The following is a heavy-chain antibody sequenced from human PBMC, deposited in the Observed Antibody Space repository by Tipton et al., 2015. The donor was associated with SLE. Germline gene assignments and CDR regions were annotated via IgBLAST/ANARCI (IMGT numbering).Heavy chain of an antibody. Sequence: TLSLTCTVSGGSISSYYWNWIRQPPGKGLEWLGEINHSGSTNYNPSLKSRVTISVDTSKNQFSLKLSSVTAADTAVYYCAGVSRDAFEIWGQGTMVTVSS. D-gene: IGHD5/OR15-5a*01. CDR1: GGSISSYY. J-gene: IGHJ3*02. CDR3: AGVSRDAFEI. CDR2: INHSGST. V-gene: IGHV4-34*01.